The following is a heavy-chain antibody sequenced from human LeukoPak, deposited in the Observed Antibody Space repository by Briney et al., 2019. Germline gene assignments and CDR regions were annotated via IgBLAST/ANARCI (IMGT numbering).Heavy chain of an antibody. CDR2: ISPSTNYI. CDR1: GFSFSSYS. V-gene: IGHV3-21*01. D-gene: IGHD2-15*01. Sequence: GGSLRLSCAASGFSFSSYSMNWVRQAPGKGLEWVSTISPSTNYISDADSVKGRFTISRDNAKKSLLLQLNSLRAEDTAVYYCSRGRGCGGGSCYIDYWGQGALVTVSS. CDR3: SRGRGCGGGSCYIDY. J-gene: IGHJ4*02.